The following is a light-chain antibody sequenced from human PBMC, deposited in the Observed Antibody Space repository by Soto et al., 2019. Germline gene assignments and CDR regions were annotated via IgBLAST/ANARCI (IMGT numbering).Light chain of an antibody. Sequence: DIEMTQSPSTLSASVGDTVTITCRASQSIATWLAWYQQKPEKAPKLLIYKATNVQSGVPSRFSGSGSGTEFSLTISSLQPEAFAIYYCQQYNDYQYTFGQGTKLEIK. CDR1: QSIATW. J-gene: IGKJ2*01. CDR3: QQYNDYQYT. CDR2: KAT. V-gene: IGKV1-5*03.